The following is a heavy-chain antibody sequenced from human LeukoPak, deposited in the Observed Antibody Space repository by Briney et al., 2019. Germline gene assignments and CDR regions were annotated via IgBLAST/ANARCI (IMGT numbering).Heavy chain of an antibody. D-gene: IGHD1-1*01. CDR3: ALTNRGVLDI. CDR2: IKQDGSEK. Sequence: GGSLRLSCAVSGFTFSSYWMSWVRQAPGKGLEWVANIKQDGSEKYYVDSVKGRFTISRDNAKNSLYLQMNSLRAEDTAVYYCALTNRGVLDIWGQGTMVTVSS. CDR1: GFTFSSYW. V-gene: IGHV3-7*01. J-gene: IGHJ3*02.